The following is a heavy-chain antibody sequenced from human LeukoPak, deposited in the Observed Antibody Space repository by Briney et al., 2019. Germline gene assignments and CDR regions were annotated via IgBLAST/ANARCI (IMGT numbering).Heavy chain of an antibody. D-gene: IGHD3-3*01. CDR2: IYYSGST. Sequence: SETLSLTCTVSGGSISSGDYYWSWIRQPPGKGLEWIGYIYYSGSTYYNPSLKSRVTISVDTSKNQFSLKLSSVTAADTAVYYCARVVTYYDFWSSPPQRGYFDYWGQGTLVTVSS. V-gene: IGHV4-30-4*01. CDR3: ARVVTYYDFWSSPPQRGYFDY. J-gene: IGHJ4*02. CDR1: GGSISSGDYY.